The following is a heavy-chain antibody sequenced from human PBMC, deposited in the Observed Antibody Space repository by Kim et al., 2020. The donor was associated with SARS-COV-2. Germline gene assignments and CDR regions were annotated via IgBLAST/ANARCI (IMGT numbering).Heavy chain of an antibody. J-gene: IGHJ5*02. D-gene: IGHD6-13*01. CDR3: AKDSSSWYRGWFDP. V-gene: IGHV3-43*01. Sequence: ADSVKGRFTISGDNSKNSLYLQMNSMRTEDTALYYCAKDSSSWYRGWFDPWGQGTLVTVSS.